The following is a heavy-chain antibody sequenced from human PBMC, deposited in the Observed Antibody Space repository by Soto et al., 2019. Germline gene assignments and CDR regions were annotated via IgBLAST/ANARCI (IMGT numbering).Heavy chain of an antibody. CDR1: GYSFTSYG. J-gene: IGHJ4*02. CDR2: ISAYNGNT. V-gene: IGHV1-18*01. Sequence: ASVKVSCKASGYSFTSYGISWVRQAPGQGLEWMGWISAYNGNTNYAQKLQGRVTMTTDTPTSTAYMELRSLRSDDTAVYYCARDQAVSSKGNYGTDYWGQGTLVTVSS. D-gene: IGHD3-10*01. CDR3: ARDQAVSSKGNYGTDY.